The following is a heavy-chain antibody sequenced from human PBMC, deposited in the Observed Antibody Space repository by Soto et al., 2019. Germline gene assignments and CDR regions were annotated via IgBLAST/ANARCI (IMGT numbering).Heavy chain of an antibody. CDR1: GVIFSSYY. D-gene: IGHD6-25*01. CDR3: VRVWRLVGRYGMDV. Sequence: GGSLRLSSVGPGVIFSSYYMNWVRQAPGKGLEWVSSISGGSAYIYYADSVKGRFTISRDNAKNSLYLEMNSLRVEDTAVYYCVRVWRLVGRYGMDVWGQGTTVTVSS. CDR2: ISGGSAYI. J-gene: IGHJ6*02. V-gene: IGHV3-21*01.